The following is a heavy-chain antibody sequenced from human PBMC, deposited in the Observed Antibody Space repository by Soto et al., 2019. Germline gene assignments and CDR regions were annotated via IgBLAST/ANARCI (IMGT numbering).Heavy chain of an antibody. V-gene: IGHV1-69*01. J-gene: IGHJ5*02. CDR2: VIPLFDTA. D-gene: IGHD5-18*01. CDR3: VRGRGYTFQNFFDH. Sequence: QVQVVQSGAEVKKPGSSVKVSCKVSGGIFTNNAISWVRQAPGQGLEWLGGVIPLFDTAYYAQIFRGRLRISADGATTTAYMELSGLTSADTAVYFCVRGRGYTFQNFFDHWGQGSLVTVSS. CDR1: GGIFTNNA.